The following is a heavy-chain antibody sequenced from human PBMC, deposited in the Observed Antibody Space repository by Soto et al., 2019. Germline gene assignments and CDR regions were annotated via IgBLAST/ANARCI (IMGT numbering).Heavy chain of an antibody. V-gene: IGHV3-30-3*01. CDR3: AREVDYDPIDY. D-gene: IGHD3-22*01. Sequence: GGSLRLSCAASGFTFSSFAMHWVRQAPGRGLEWVAVISYDGSNKYYADSVKGRFTISRDNSKNTLYLQMNSLRAEDTAVYYCAREVDYDPIDYWGQGTLVTVSS. J-gene: IGHJ4*02. CDR2: ISYDGSNK. CDR1: GFTFSSFA.